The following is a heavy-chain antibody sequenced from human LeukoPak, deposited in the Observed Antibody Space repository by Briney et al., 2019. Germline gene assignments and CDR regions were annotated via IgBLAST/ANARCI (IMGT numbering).Heavy chain of an antibody. V-gene: IGHV4-39*07. Sequence: SETLSLTCTVSGGSISSSAYYWGWIRQPPGKGPEWIGEINHSGSTNYNPSLKSRVTISVDTSKNQFSLKLNSVTAADTAMYYCARVKAASARGNYYYYMDVWGKGTTVTVSS. D-gene: IGHD3-10*01. CDR3: ARVKAASARGNYYYYMDV. J-gene: IGHJ6*03. CDR2: INHSGST. CDR1: GGSISSSAYY.